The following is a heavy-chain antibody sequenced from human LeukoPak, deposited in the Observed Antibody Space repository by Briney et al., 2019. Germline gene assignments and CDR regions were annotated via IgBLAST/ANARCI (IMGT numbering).Heavy chain of an antibody. Sequence: SGTLSLTCAVSGGSISSSNWWSWVRQPPGKGLEWIGEIYHSGSTNYNPSLKSRVTISVDKSKNQFSLKLGSVTAADTAVYYCARAGRGGSRYYYGMDVWGQGTTVTVSS. CDR1: GGSISSSNW. CDR3: ARAGRGGSRYYYGMDV. J-gene: IGHJ6*02. CDR2: IYHSGST. D-gene: IGHD2-15*01. V-gene: IGHV4-4*02.